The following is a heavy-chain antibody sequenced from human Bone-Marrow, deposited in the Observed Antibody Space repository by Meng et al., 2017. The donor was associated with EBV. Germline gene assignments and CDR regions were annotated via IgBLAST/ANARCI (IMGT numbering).Heavy chain of an antibody. J-gene: IGHJ4*02. D-gene: IGHD4-23*01. V-gene: IGHV1-69*01. Sequence: VDLAQSGGEVKSSWSAWKAPCQSCGGTFSSQGSRWCRQAPGQGLAWMGGIITIFGSANYAKKFQGSVTITVDESTSTSYMEFSSLRSEDTAVYYGARCRYGGKARDWSNYWGQGTLVTVSS. CDR2: IITIFGSA. CDR3: ARCRYGGKARDWSNY. CDR1: GGTFSSQG.